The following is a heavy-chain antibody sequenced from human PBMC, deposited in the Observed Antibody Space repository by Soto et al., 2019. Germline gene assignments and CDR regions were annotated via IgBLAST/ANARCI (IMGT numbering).Heavy chain of an antibody. CDR2: ISSSSSTI. Sequence: ESVGGLVQPGGSLRLSCAASGFTFSSYSMNWVRQAPGKGLEWVSYISSSSSTIYYADSVKGRFTISRDNAKNSPYLQINSLRAEDTAVYYCARTYDYIWGSYRQRGAFDIWGQGTMVTVSS. J-gene: IGHJ3*02. V-gene: IGHV3-48*01. CDR3: ARTYDYIWGSYRQRGAFDI. D-gene: IGHD3-16*02. CDR1: GFTFSSYS.